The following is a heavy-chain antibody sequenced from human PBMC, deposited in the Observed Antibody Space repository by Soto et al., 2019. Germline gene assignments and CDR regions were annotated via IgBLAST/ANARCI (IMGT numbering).Heavy chain of an antibody. CDR1: GFSFSAHY. J-gene: IGHJ6*02. CDR3: ARGHYGLDV. Sequence: GGSVRLSCAAYGFSFSAHYITWIRRAPGEGLEWVSYISPSGNEIYYGDSVKGRFTISRDNAKNSLFLQMNSLRAEDTAVYYCARGHYGLDVWGQGTTVTVSS. V-gene: IGHV3-11*01. CDR2: ISPSGNEI.